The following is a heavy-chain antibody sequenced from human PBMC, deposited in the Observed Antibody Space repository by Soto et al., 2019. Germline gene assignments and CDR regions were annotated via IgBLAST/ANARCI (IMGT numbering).Heavy chain of an antibody. V-gene: IGHV3-48*02. CDR1: GFTFSSYS. J-gene: IGHJ4*02. D-gene: IGHD3-16*02. CDR2: ISSSSSNI. Sequence: EVQLVESGGGLVQPGGSLRLSCAASGFTFSSYSMNWVRQAPGKGLEWVSCISSSSSNIYYVDSVKGRFTISRDNAKNXXYLQINSLRDEDTAVYDCASSGYDYVWGSYRFLDDWGQGTLVTVSS. CDR3: ASSGYDYVWGSYRFLDD.